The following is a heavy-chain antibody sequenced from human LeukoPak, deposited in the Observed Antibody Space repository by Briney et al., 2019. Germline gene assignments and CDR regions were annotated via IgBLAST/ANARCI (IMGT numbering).Heavy chain of an antibody. CDR2: INTNTGNP. J-gene: IGHJ4*02. CDR1: GYTFTSYG. V-gene: IGHV7-4-1*02. Sequence: ASVKVSCKASGYTFTSYGISWVRQAPGQGLEWMGWINTNTGNPTYAQGFTGRFVFSLDTSVSTAYLQISSLKAEDTAVYYCARTNPLRFYYFDYWGQGTLVTVSS. CDR3: ARTNPLRFYYFDY. D-gene: IGHD3-3*01.